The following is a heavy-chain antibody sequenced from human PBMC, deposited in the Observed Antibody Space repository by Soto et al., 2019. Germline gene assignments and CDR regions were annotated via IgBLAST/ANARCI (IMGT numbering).Heavy chain of an antibody. CDR1: GGTFSSYA. V-gene: IGHV1-69*01. CDR2: IIPIFGTA. Sequence: QVQLVQSGAEVKKPGSSVKVSCKASGGTFSSYAISWVRQAPGQGLEWMGGIIPIFGTANYAQKFQGRVTITADESTSTAYMELSSLRSEDTAVHYCARERQDIVVVVAAQGGAFDIWGQGTMVTVSS. CDR3: ARERQDIVVVVAAQGGAFDI. D-gene: IGHD2-15*01. J-gene: IGHJ3*02.